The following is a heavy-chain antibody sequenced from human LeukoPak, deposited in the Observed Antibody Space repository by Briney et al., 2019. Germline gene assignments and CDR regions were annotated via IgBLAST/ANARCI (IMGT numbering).Heavy chain of an antibody. J-gene: IGHJ5*02. CDR3: ARGQRVEMATIQP. CDR2: MNPNSGNT. D-gene: IGHD5-24*01. V-gene: IGHV1-8*01. Sequence: ASVKVSCKASGYTFTSYDINWVRQATGQGLEWMGWMNPNSGNTGYAQKFQGRVTMTRDTSISTAYMELSSLRSEDTAVYYCARGQRVEMATIQPWGQGTLVTVSS. CDR1: GYTFTSYD.